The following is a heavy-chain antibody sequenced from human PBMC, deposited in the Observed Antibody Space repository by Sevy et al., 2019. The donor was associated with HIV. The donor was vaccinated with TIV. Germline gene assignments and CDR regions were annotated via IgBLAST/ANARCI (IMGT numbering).Heavy chain of an antibody. Sequence: GESLKISCKGSGYSFTSCWIGWVRQMPGKGLEWMGIICPGDSDTRYSPSFQGQVTISADKSISTAYLQWSSLKASDTAMYYCARQATLGAVPDAFDIWGQGTMVTVSS. J-gene: IGHJ3*02. V-gene: IGHV5-51*01. D-gene: IGHD1-26*01. CDR1: GYSFTSCW. CDR2: ICPGDSDT. CDR3: ARQATLGAVPDAFDI.